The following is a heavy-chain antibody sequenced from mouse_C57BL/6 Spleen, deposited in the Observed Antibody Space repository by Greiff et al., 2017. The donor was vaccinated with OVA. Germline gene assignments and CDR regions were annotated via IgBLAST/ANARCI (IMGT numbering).Heavy chain of an antibody. V-gene: IGHV5-4*03. CDR3: ARRAPITTVVATDWYFDV. CDR1: GFTFSSYA. D-gene: IGHD1-1*01. CDR2: ISDGGSYT. J-gene: IGHJ1*03. Sequence: EVKLMESGGGLVKPGGSLKLSCAASGFTFSSYAMSWVRQTPEKRLEWVATISDGGSYTYYPDNVKGRFTISRDNAKNNLYLQMSHLKSEDTAMYYCARRAPITTVVATDWYFDVWGTGTTVTVSS.